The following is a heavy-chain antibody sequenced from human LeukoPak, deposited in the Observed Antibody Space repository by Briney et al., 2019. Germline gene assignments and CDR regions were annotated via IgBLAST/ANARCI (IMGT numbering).Heavy chain of an antibody. CDR1: GGSISSGSYY. D-gene: IGHD3-9*01. CDR2: IYTSGST. V-gene: IGHV4-61*02. J-gene: IGHJ4*02. Sequence: SQTLSLTCTVSGGSISSGSYYWSWIRQPAGKGLEWIGRIYTSGSTNYNPSLKSRVTISVDTSKNQFSLKLSSVTAADTAVYYCARVGYDILTGYYANFDYWGQGTLVTVSS. CDR3: ARVGYDILTGYYANFDY.